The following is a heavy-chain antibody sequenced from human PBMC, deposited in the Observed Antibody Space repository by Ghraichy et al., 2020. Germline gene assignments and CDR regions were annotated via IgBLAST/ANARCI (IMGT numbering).Heavy chain of an antibody. Sequence: ETLSLTCTVSGGSISSYYWSWIRQPPGKGLEWIGYIYYSGSTNYNPSLKSRVTISVDTSKNQFSLKLSSVTAADTAVYYCARVWNYGDIGDAFDIWGQGTMVTVSS. V-gene: IGHV4-59*01. CDR2: IYYSGST. CDR1: GGSISSYY. CDR3: ARVWNYGDIGDAFDI. J-gene: IGHJ3*02. D-gene: IGHD4-17*01.